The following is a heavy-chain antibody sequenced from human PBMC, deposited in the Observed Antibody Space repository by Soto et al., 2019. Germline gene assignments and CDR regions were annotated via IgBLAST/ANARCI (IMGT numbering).Heavy chain of an antibody. J-gene: IGHJ3*02. Sequence: SVKFSCQASGGTLSSYAISWVRQAPGQGLEWMGGIIPIFGTANYAQKFQGRVTITADESTSTAYMELSRLRSEDTAVYYCARRGPRDYYDSEHAFYIWGQGTMVTVSS. CDR1: GGTLSSYA. V-gene: IGHV1-69*13. D-gene: IGHD3-22*01. CDR3: ARRGPRDYYDSEHAFYI. CDR2: IIPIFGTA.